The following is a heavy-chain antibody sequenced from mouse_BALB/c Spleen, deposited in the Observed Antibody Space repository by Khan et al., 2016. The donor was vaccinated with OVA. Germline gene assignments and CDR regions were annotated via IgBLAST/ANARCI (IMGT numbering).Heavy chain of an antibody. V-gene: IGHV1-80*01. CDR3: VTGLISTDVDYVMDY. Sequence: QIQLVQSGAELMRPGSSVKISCKASGYVFSNYWMNWVKQRPGQGLEWIGQIYPGDGDTNYNGKFKGKATLTADKSSSSAYMQLSSLTSEDSAVYFSVTGLISTDVDYVMDYWGQGTSVTVSS. CDR1: GYVFSNYW. J-gene: IGHJ4*01. D-gene: IGHD1-1*01. CDR2: IYPGDGDT.